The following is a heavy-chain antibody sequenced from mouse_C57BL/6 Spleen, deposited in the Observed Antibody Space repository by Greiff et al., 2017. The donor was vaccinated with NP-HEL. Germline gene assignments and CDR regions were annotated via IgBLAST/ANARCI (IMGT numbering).Heavy chain of an antibody. CDR1: GFTFSDYG. CDR2: ISSGSSTI. Sequence: EVNVVESGGGLVKPGGSLKLSCAASGFTFSDYGMHWVRQAPEKGLEWVAYISSGSSTIYYADTVKGRFTISRDNAKNTLFLQMTSLRSEDTAMYYCARAYSLSYWGQGTLVTVSA. V-gene: IGHV5-17*01. D-gene: IGHD2-10*01. J-gene: IGHJ3*01. CDR3: ARAYSLSY.